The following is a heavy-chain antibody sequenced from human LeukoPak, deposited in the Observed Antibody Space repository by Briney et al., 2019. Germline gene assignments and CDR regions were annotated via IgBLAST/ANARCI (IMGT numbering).Heavy chain of an antibody. CDR3: AKGLLDWFDP. CDR2: ISGSGSST. J-gene: IGHJ5*02. V-gene: IGHV3-23*01. CDR1: GFTFSSYG. Sequence: PGGSLRLSCAASGFTFSSYGMSWVRQAPGKGLEWVSAISGSGSSTNYADAVKGRFTISRDNSKNTLYLEMSSLRVEDTAVYYCAKGLLDWFDPWGQGTLVTVSS.